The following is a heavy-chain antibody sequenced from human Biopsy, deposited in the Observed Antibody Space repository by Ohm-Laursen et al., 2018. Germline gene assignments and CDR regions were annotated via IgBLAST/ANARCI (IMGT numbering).Heavy chain of an antibody. CDR2: ISWNSGSI. Sequence: SSLRLPCAASGFKFDDYGMNWVRQVPGKGLEWVSRISWNSGSIGYVDSVKGRFTISRDNAKNSLYLQMNSLKAEDTALYYCARGYYDIGTGYHYDVFDFWGRGTLVTVSS. CDR3: ARGYYDIGTGYHYDVFDF. D-gene: IGHD3-9*01. J-gene: IGHJ3*01. V-gene: IGHV3-9*01. CDR1: GFKFDDYG.